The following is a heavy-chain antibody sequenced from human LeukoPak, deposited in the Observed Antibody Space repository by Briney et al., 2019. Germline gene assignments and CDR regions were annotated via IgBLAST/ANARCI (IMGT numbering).Heavy chain of an antibody. CDR3: ARDKDYYDSSGYPPSYYYYMDV. CDR1: GFTFSSYS. V-gene: IGHV3-48*01. CDR2: ISSSSSTI. D-gene: IGHD3-22*01. Sequence: GGSLRLSCVASGFTFSSYSMNWVRQAPGKGLEWVSYISSSSSTIYYADSVKGRFTISRDNAKNSLYLQMNSLRAEDTAVYYCARDKDYYDSSGYPPSYYYYMDVWGKGTTVTVSS. J-gene: IGHJ6*03.